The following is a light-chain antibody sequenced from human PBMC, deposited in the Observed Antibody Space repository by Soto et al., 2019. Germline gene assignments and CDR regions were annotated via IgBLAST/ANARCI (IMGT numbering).Light chain of an antibody. Sequence: QSVQTQPPSVSAAPGQKVTISCSGSSSNIGGNSVSWYQQLPGTAPKLLIYDDNKRSSGIPDRFSGSKSGTSATLGITGFQTGDEADYYCGSWDSSLSAYVFGTGTKVTVL. CDR3: GSWDSSLSAYV. CDR2: DDN. CDR1: SSNIGGNS. V-gene: IGLV1-51*01. J-gene: IGLJ1*01.